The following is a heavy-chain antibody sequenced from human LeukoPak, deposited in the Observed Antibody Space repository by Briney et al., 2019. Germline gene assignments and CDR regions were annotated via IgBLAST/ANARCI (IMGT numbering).Heavy chain of an antibody. V-gene: IGHV4-59*01. J-gene: IGHJ4*02. CDR2: GYYTGST. Sequence: SETLSLTCTVSGDSISSYYWSWVRQPPGRGLEWIGYGYYTGSTKYNPSLQSRVTISVDTSKNQFSLKLTSVTAADTAVYYCAIGFYDRRGYSNPFDHYSQGTLVTVSS. CDR3: AIGFYDRRGYSNPFDH. CDR1: GDSISSYY. D-gene: IGHD3-22*01.